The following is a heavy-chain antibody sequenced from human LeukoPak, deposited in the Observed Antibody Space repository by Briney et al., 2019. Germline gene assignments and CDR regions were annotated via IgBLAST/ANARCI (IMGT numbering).Heavy chain of an antibody. D-gene: IGHD2-21*02. CDR2: ISYDGSNK. V-gene: IGHV3-30*03. CDR1: GFTFSSYG. J-gene: IGHJ1*01. Sequence: GGSLRLSCAASGFTFSSYGMHWVRQAPGKGLEWVAVISYDGSNKYYADSVKGRFTISRDNSKNTLYLQMNSLRAEDTAVYYCARDPRPVVVTATTAEYFQHWGQGTLVTVSS. CDR3: ARDPRPVVVTATTAEYFQH.